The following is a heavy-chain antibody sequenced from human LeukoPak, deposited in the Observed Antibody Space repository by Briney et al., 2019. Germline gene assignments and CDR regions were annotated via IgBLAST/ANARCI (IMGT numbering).Heavy chain of an antibody. D-gene: IGHD4-11*01. CDR1: GFTFSSYN. CDR3: ARVRDDYTYFDC. CDR2: ISSSSTYI. V-gene: IGHV3-21*01. J-gene: IGHJ4*02. Sequence: GGSLRLSCAASGFTFSSYNMNWVRQAPGKGLEWVSSISSSSTYIYYADSVKGRFTISRDNAKNSLYLQMNSLRAEDTAVYYCARVRDDYTYFDCWGQGTLVTVSS.